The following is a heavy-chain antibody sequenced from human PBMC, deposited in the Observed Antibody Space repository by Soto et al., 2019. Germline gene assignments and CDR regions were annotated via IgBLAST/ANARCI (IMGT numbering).Heavy chain of an antibody. J-gene: IGHJ4*02. D-gene: IGHD3-10*01. V-gene: IGHV3-33*01. CDR1: GFTFSSYG. CDR2: IWYDGSNK. Sequence: QVQLVESGGGVVQPGRSLRLSCAASGFTFSSYGMHWVRQAPGKGLEWVAVIWYDGSNKYYADSVKGRFTISRDNSKNTLYLEMNSLRAEDTAVYYRAGGGFGESPGGYWGQGTLVTVSS. CDR3: AGGGFGESPGGY.